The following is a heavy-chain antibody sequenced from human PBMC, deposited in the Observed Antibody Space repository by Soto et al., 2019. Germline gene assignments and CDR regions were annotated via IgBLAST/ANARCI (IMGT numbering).Heavy chain of an antibody. J-gene: IGHJ5*02. CDR1: GDSMNNYY. Sequence: QLHLQESGPGLVKPSETLLLNCSVSGDSMNNYYWNWIRQSPGKGLEWIGYVVSTGTTHYNPSLKSRADISIDMAKNQSSLRLNAATTADTAVYFCARSSLEPTRRWFDPWGQGTLVTVSS. CDR3: ARSSLEPTRRWFDP. CDR2: VVSTGTT. D-gene: IGHD1-1*01. V-gene: IGHV4-59*01.